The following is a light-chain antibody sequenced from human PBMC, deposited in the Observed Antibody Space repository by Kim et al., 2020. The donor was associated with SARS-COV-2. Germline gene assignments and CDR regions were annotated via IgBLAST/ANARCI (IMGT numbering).Light chain of an antibody. CDR3: NPYAGSSNFV. CDR2: AVS. CDR1: ATHIVGYNY. J-gene: IGLJ1*01. V-gene: IGLV2-8*01. Sequence: GQSSSLSPTRTATHIVGYNYVSCNQRHPGQAPNLMISAVSKRPSGVPDHFSGSKSGNTASLTVSGLRAGDEANYYCNPYAGSSNFVFGTGDKVNVL.